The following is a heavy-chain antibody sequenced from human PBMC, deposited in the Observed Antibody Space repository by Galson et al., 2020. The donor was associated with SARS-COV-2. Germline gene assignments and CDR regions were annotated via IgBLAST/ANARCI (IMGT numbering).Heavy chain of an antibody. D-gene: IGHD3-22*01. V-gene: IGHV4-39*01. CDR2: IYYSGGT. CDR3: ARHDDSSGFDY. J-gene: IGHJ4*02. CDR1: GGAISSSRHY. Sequence: ETSETLSLTCTASGGAISSSRHYWGWIRQHPGKGLEWNGSIYYSGGTYYNPSLKSRVTISVDTSKNQFSLKMRSVTAADTAVYYCARHDDSSGFDYWGQGTLVTVSS.